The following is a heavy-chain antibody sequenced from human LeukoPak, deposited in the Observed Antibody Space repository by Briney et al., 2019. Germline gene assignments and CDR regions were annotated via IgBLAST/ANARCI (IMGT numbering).Heavy chain of an antibody. CDR1: GYSLANNW. Sequence: GESLKISCKVSGYSLANNWIGWVRQVPGKGLEWMGLIYPGDSDTKYSPSFQGQVTISADKSISTAYLQWSSLKASDTAMYYCARRRGSSWPDYWGQGTLVTVSS. D-gene: IGHD6-13*01. CDR3: ARRRGSSWPDY. J-gene: IGHJ4*02. CDR2: IYPGDSDT. V-gene: IGHV5-51*01.